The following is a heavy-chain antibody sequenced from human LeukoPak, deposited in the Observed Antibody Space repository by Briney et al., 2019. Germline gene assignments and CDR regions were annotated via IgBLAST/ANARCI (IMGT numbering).Heavy chain of an antibody. CDR2: IYYSGST. CDR3: ASGYCSGGSCYEYPDAFDI. D-gene: IGHD2-15*01. J-gene: IGHJ3*02. CDR1: GGSISSSRHY. Sequence: SETLSLTCLVSGGSISSSRHYWGWIRQPPGKGLEWIGYIYYSGSTNYNPSLKSRVTISVDTSKNQFSLKLSSVTAADTAVYYCASGYCSGGSCYEYPDAFDIWGQGTMVTVSS. V-gene: IGHV4-61*05.